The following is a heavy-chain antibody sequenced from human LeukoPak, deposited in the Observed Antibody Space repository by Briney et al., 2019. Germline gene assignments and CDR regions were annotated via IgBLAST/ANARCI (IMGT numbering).Heavy chain of an antibody. CDR3: AKGSVNYDILTGSYFDY. Sequence: GGSLRLSCAASGFTFNTYAMNWVRQAPGKGMKWVSSIGGSGENTYYADSVKGRFTISRDNSKNTLSLQMNSLRAEDTAVYYCAKGSVNYDILTGSYFDYWGQGTLVTVSS. J-gene: IGHJ4*02. CDR1: GFTFNTYA. D-gene: IGHD3-9*01. CDR2: IGGSGENT. V-gene: IGHV3-23*01.